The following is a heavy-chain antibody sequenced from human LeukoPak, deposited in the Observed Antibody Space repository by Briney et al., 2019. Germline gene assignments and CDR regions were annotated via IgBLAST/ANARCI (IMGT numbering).Heavy chain of an antibody. CDR1: GGSISNHF. Sequence: SETLSLTCTVSGGSISNHFWSWIRQPPGKGLEWIGRIYTSGSTNYNPSLKSRVTISVDTSKNQLSLKLSSVTAADTAVYYCAREAGENYDILTGYYSVWAFDIWGQGTMVTVSS. CDR2: IYTSGST. D-gene: IGHD3-9*01. CDR3: AREAGENYDILTGYYSVWAFDI. V-gene: IGHV4-4*08. J-gene: IGHJ3*02.